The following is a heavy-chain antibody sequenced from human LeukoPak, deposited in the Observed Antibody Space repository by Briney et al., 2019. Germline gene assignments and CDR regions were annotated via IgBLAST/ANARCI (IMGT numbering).Heavy chain of an antibody. D-gene: IGHD3-10*01. CDR2: IPTSSSYT. CDR1: GFTFSDYY. V-gene: IGHV3-11*05. J-gene: IGHJ4*02. CDR3: ARDSENYYGSGNYYRGAYYFDF. Sequence: GGPLSLSCAASGFTFSDYYMSWLRQPPGKGLEWVSYIPTSSSYTNYAVSVKGRFTISRDNAKNSLYLRMNSLRAEDTAVYYCARDSENYYGSGNYYRGAYYFDFWGQGTLVSVSS.